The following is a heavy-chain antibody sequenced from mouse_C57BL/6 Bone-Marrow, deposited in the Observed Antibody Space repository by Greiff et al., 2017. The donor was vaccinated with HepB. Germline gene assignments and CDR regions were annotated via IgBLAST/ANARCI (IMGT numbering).Heavy chain of an antibody. D-gene: IGHD2-13*01. Sequence: QVQLQQPGAELVKPGASVKLSCKASGYTFTSYWIQWVKQRPGQGLEWIGEIDPSDSYTNYNQKFKGKATLTVDTSSSTAYMQLSSLTSEDSAVYYCARWGLLWYFDVWGTGTTVTVSS. CDR3: ARWGLLWYFDV. J-gene: IGHJ1*03. V-gene: IGHV1-50*01. CDR1: GYTFTSYW. CDR2: IDPSDSYT.